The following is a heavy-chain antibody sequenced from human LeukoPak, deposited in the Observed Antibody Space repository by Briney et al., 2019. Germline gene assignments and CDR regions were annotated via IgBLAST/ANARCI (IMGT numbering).Heavy chain of an antibody. Sequence: SETLSLTCTVSGGSISSYYWSWIRQPPGKGLEWIGYIYYSGSTNYNPSLKRRVTISVDTSKNQFYLTLSSVTAADTAVYYCARDASDYYDRSGYYSDKSYYYYMDVWGKGTTVTISS. J-gene: IGHJ6*03. CDR2: IYYSGST. CDR1: GGSISSYY. D-gene: IGHD3-22*01. V-gene: IGHV4-59*01. CDR3: ARDASDYYDRSGYYSDKSYYYYMDV.